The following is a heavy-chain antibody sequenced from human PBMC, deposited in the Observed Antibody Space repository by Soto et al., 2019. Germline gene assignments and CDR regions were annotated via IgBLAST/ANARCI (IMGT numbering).Heavy chain of an antibody. CDR1: GFTFSSYA. J-gene: IGHJ4*02. CDR2: ISYDGSNK. V-gene: IGHV3-30-3*01. Sequence: GGSLRLSCAASGFTFSSYAMHWVRQAPGKGLEWVAVISYDGSNKYYADSVKGRFTISRDNSKNTLYLQMNSLRAEDTAVYYCARDLSDYGSGSAPGYWGQGTLVTVSS. D-gene: IGHD3-10*01. CDR3: ARDLSDYGSGSAPGY.